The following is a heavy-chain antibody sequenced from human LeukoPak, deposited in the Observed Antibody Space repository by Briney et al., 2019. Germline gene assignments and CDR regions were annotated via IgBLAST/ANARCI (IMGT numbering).Heavy chain of an antibody. D-gene: IGHD4-23*01. CDR1: GFTFTSSA. Sequence: GASVKVSRKASGFTFTSSAMQWVRQARGQRLEWIGWIVVGSGNTNYAQKLQERVTITRDMSTSTAYMELSSLRSEDTAVYYCAAFSTVVTPGAFDIWGQGTMVTVSS. V-gene: IGHV1-58*02. CDR2: IVVGSGNT. J-gene: IGHJ3*02. CDR3: AAFSTVVTPGAFDI.